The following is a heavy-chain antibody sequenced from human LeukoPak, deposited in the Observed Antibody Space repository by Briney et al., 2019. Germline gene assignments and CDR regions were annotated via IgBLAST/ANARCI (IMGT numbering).Heavy chain of an antibody. V-gene: IGHV1-2*02. CDR3: ARAYYDSSGYLLDAFDI. Sequence: ASVKVSCKASGYTFTGYYMHWVRQAPGQGLEWMGWINPNSGGTNYAQKFQGGVTVTRDTSISTAYMELSRLRSDDTAVYYCARAYYDSSGYLLDAFDIWGQGTMVTVSS. J-gene: IGHJ3*02. CDR1: GYTFTGYY. CDR2: INPNSGGT. D-gene: IGHD3-22*01.